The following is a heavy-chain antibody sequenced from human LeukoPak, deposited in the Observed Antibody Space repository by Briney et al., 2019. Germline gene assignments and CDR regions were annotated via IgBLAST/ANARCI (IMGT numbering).Heavy chain of an antibody. CDR1: GFTFSSYS. J-gene: IGHJ6*02. Sequence: GGSLRLSCAASGFTFSSYSMNWVRQAPGKGLEWVSSISSSSSYIYYADSVKGQFTISRDNAKNSLYLQMNSLRAEDTAVYYCARDWELYYYGMDVWGQGTTVTVSS. CDR3: ARDWELYYYGMDV. D-gene: IGHD1-26*01. CDR2: ISSSSSYI. V-gene: IGHV3-21*01.